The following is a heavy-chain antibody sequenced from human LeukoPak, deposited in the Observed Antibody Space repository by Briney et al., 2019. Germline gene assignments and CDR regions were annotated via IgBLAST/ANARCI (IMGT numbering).Heavy chain of an antibody. CDR1: GGTFSSYA. Sequence: SVKVSCKASGGTFSSYAISWVRQAPGQGLEWMGGIIPIFGTANYAQKFQGRVTITADESTSTAYMELSSLRSEDTAVYYCARGGDYYDSSGPPSAFDIWGQGTIVTVSS. CDR2: IIPIFGTA. D-gene: IGHD3-22*01. J-gene: IGHJ3*02. CDR3: ARGGDYYDSSGPPSAFDI. V-gene: IGHV1-69*13.